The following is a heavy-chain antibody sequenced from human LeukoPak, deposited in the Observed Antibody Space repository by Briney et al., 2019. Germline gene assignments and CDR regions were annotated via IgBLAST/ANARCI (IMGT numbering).Heavy chain of an antibody. V-gene: IGHV3-30*02. CDR2: IRYDGSNK. D-gene: IGHD1-26*01. CDR1: AFTFSSYG. Sequence: PGGSLRLSCAASAFTFSSYGMHWVRQAPGKGLEWVAFIRYDGSNKYYADSVKGRFTISRDNSKNTLYLQMNSLRAEDTAVYYCAKDWSYQGYYYYMDVWGKGTTVTISS. J-gene: IGHJ6*03. CDR3: AKDWSYQGYYYYMDV.